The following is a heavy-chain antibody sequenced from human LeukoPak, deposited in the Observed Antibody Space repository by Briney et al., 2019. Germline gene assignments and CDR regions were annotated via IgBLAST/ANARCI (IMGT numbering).Heavy chain of an antibody. CDR2: INAGNGNT. V-gene: IGHV1-3*01. D-gene: IGHD6-19*01. CDR3: ARDRRGSRGWYYFDY. CDR1: GYTFTSYA. J-gene: IGHJ4*02. Sequence: ASVKVSCKASGYTFTSYAMHWVRQAPGQRLEWMGWINAGNGNTKYSQKFQGRVTITRDTSTNTAYMELSSLSSEDTAVYYCARDRRGSRGWYYFDYWGQGTLVTVSS.